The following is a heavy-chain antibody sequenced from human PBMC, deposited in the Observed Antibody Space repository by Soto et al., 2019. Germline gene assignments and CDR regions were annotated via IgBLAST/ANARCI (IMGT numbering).Heavy chain of an antibody. CDR3: AMTPGYSSSWYYPLDH. CDR2: ISSSGSTI. V-gene: IGHV3-11*01. D-gene: IGHD6-13*01. CDR1: GFTFSDYY. J-gene: IGHJ4*02. Sequence: QVQLVESGGGLVKPGGSLRLSCAASGFTFSDYYMSWIRQAPGKGLEWVSYISSSGSTIYYADAVKGRFTISRDNAKNSLYLEMNSLRAEDTAVYYCAMTPGYSSSWYYPLDHWGQGTLVTVSS.